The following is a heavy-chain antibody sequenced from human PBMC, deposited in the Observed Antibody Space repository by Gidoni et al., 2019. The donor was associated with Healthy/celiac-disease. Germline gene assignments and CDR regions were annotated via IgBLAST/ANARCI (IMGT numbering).Heavy chain of an antibody. J-gene: IGHJ5*02. V-gene: IGHV4-30-4*07. CDR1: GGSISSGGYS. Sequence: QVQLQESGPGLVKPSQTLSLTCAVSGGSISSGGYSWSWIRQPPGKGLEWIGYIYYSGSTYYNPSLKSRVTISVDTSKNQFSLKLSSVTAADTAVYYCARAIVVVPAANANRLNWFDPWGQGTLVTVSS. D-gene: IGHD2-2*01. CDR3: ARAIVVVPAANANRLNWFDP. CDR2: IYYSGST.